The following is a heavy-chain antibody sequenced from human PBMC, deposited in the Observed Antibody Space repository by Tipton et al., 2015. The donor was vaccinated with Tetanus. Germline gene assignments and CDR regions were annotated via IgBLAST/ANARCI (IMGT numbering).Heavy chain of an antibody. D-gene: IGHD3-9*01. J-gene: IGHJ4*02. CDR2: IYYSGST. Sequence: TLSLTCTVSGSSISSYYWSWIRQPPGKGLEWIGYIYYSGSTNYNPSLKSRVTISVDTSKNQFSLKLSSVTAADTAVYYCARLGYDILTGYHYDSWGQGTLVTVSS. V-gene: IGHV4-59*08. CDR1: GSSISSYY. CDR3: ARLGYDILTGYHYDS.